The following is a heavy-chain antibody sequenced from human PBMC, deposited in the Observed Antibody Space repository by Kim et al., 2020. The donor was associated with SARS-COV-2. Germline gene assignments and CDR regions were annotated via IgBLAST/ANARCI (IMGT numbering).Heavy chain of an antibody. D-gene: IGHD3-10*01. J-gene: IGHJ4*02. CDR2: INSDGSST. CDR3: STWVRGANYY. V-gene: IGHV3-74*01. CDR1: GFTFSSYW. Sequence: GGSLRLSCAASGFTFSSYWMHWVRQAPGKGLVWVSRINSDGSSTSYADSVKGRFTISRDNAKNTLYLQMNSLRAEDTAVYYRSTWVRGANYYWGQGTLVTGSS.